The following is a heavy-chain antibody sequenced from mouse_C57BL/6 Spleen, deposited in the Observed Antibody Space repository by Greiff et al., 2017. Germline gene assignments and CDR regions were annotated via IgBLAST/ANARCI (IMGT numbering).Heavy chain of an antibody. V-gene: IGHV1-81*01. CDR3: ARGLLRMAYFDY. CDR1: GYTFTSYG. D-gene: IGHD2-3*01. J-gene: IGHJ2*01. CDR2: IYPRSGNT. Sequence: QVQLKQSGAELARPGASVKLSCKASGYTFTSYGISWVKQRTGQGLEWIGEIYPRSGNTYYNEKFKGKATLTADKSSSTAYMELRSLTSEDSAVYVCARGLLRMAYFDYWGQGTTLTVSS.